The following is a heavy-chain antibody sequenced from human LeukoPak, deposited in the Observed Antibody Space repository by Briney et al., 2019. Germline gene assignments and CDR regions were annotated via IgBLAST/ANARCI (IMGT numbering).Heavy chain of an antibody. J-gene: IGHJ4*02. CDR3: ARSAGIVKRDY. V-gene: IGHV1-2*02. D-gene: IGHD1-26*01. Sequence: ASVKVSCKASENTXTYFYLHGVRQAPGQGLEWMGWINPNSGGTNYAQKFQGRVTITRDTSISTAYMELNSLRSDDTAVYYCARSAGIVKRDYWGQGTLVTVSS. CDR2: INPNSGGT. CDR1: ENTXTYFY.